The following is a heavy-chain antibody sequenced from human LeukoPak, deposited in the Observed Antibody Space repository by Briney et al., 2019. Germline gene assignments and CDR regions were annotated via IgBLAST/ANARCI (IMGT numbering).Heavy chain of an antibody. Sequence: GASVKVSCKASGFTVSSSTIQWVRQAHGQRLEWLGWIGVGSGSTAYAQNLQGRLSITTDMSTNTAYMELNSLTSEDTAVYYCAAERYTDGCCWFDPWGQGTLVTVSS. CDR2: IGVGSGST. CDR3: AAERYTDGCCWFDP. J-gene: IGHJ5*02. CDR1: GFTVSSST. V-gene: IGHV1-58*02. D-gene: IGHD1-1*01.